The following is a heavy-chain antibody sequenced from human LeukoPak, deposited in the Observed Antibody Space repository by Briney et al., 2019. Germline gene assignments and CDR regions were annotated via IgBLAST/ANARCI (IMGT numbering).Heavy chain of an antibody. CDR2: IYYSGST. V-gene: IGHV4-59*01. CDR1: GGSISSYY. CDR3: AREGKGRFDY. D-gene: IGHD1-26*01. Sequence: SETLSLTCTVSGGSISSYYWSWIRQPPGKGLEWIGYIYYSGSTNYNPSLESRVTISVDTSKNQFSLKLSSVTAADTAVYYCAREGKGRFDYWGQGTLVTVSS. J-gene: IGHJ4*02.